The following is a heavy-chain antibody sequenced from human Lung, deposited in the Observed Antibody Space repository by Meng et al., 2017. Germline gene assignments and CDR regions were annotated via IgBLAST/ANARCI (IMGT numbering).Heavy chain of an antibody. D-gene: IGHD2-15*01. CDR2: IFSNDEK. Sequence: SGPTLVKPTETLTLTCPVSGFSLSNARMGVSWIRQPPGKALEWLAHIFSNDEKSYSTSLKSRLTISKDTSKSQVVLTMTNMDPVDTATYYCARRRGWQLGYYYYGMDVWGQGTTVTVSS. CDR3: ARRRGWQLGYYYYGMDV. CDR1: GFSLSNARMG. V-gene: IGHV2-26*01. J-gene: IGHJ6*02.